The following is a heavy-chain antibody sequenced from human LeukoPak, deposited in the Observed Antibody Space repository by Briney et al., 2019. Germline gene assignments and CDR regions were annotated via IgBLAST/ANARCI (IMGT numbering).Heavy chain of an antibody. V-gene: IGHV1-69*13. CDR3: ARGSITIFGVVTSYVVGDDY. CDR2: IIPIFGTA. CDR1: GGTFSSYA. Sequence: GASVKVSCKASGGTFSSYAISWVRQAPGQGLEWMGGIIPIFGTANYAQKFQGRVTITADESASTAYMELSSLRSEDTAVYYCARGSITIFGVVTSYVVGDDYWGQGTLVTVSS. D-gene: IGHD3-3*01. J-gene: IGHJ4*02.